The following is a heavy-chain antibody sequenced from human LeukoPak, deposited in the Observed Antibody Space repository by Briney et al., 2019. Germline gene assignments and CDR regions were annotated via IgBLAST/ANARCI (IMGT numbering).Heavy chain of an antibody. J-gene: IGHJ3*02. V-gene: IGHV3-20*01. CDR1: GFTFDDYG. Sequence: GGSLRLSCAASGFTFDDYGMSWVRQAPGKGLEWVSGINWNGGSTGYADSVKGRFTISRDNAKNSLYLQMNSLRAEDTALYHCAGNSGSYEEADAFDIWGQGTMVTVSS. D-gene: IGHD1-26*01. CDR2: INWNGGST. CDR3: AGNSGSYEEADAFDI.